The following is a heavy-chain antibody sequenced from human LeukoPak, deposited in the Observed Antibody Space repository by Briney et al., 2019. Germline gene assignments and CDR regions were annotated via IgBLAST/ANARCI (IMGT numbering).Heavy chain of an antibody. CDR3: AKSNGYGLIDI. J-gene: IGHJ3*02. V-gene: IGHV4-38-2*02. CDR1: GNSISSGYY. CDR2: IYHTGTT. Sequence: SETLSLTCTVSGNSISSGYYWGWIRQPPGKGLEWIGIIYHTGTTYYNSSLKSRVTISLDTSRNQFSLKLNSVTAADTAVYYCAKSNGYGLIDIWGQGTMVTVSS. D-gene: IGHD3-22*01.